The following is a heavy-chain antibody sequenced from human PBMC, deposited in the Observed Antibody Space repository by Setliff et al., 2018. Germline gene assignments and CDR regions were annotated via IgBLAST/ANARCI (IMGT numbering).Heavy chain of an antibody. CDR3: ARGEQYSYGSGSWGLDP. Sequence: PSVKVSCKASGYIFRSYGITWVRQAPGQGLEWMGWISGLNGKVHYAPKVLGRITVTADTSTRPSYMEMRNLTSDDTAVYFCARGEQYSYGSGSWGLDPWGKGTLVTVSS. CDR1: GYIFRSYG. CDR2: ISGLNGKV. V-gene: IGHV1-18*01. J-gene: IGHJ5*02. D-gene: IGHD3-10*01.